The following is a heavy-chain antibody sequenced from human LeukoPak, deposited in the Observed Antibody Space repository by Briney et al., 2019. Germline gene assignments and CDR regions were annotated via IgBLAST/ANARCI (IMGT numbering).Heavy chain of an antibody. CDR1: GYTFTSYY. CDR3: ARDLRLRYFDWLFDY. D-gene: IGHD3-9*01. CDR2: INPSGGST. J-gene: IGHJ4*02. V-gene: IGHV1-46*01. Sequence: GASVKVSCKASGYTFTSYYMHWVRQAPGQGLEWMGIINPSGGSTSYAQKFQGRVTMTRDTSTSTVYMELSSLRSEDTAVYYCARDLRLRYFDWLFDYWGQGTLVTVSS.